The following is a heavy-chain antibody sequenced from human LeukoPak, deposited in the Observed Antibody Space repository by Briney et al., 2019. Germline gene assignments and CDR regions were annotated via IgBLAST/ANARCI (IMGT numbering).Heavy chain of an antibody. CDR3: ARSHWNYDNWFDP. CDR2: TYYMSKWYN. CDR1: GDSVSSNSVA. J-gene: IGHJ5*02. Sequence: SQTLSLTCAISGDSVSSNSVAWNWIRQSPSRGLEWLGRTYYMSKWYNDYAVSVKSRITINPETSKNQFSLQLKSVTPEDTAVYYCARSHWNYDNWFDPWGQGTLVTVSS. D-gene: IGHD1-7*01. V-gene: IGHV6-1*01.